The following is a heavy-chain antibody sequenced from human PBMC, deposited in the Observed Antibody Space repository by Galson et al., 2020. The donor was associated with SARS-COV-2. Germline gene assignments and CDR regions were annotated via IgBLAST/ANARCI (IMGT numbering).Heavy chain of an antibody. CDR3: ARGRGYCSGGSCLVY. V-gene: IGHV4-34*01. CDR1: GGSISGYY. J-gene: IGHJ4*02. Sequence: SQASESLSLTCAVYGGSISGYYWSWIRQPPGKGLEWIGEINHSGSTNYNPSLKSRVTISVDTSKNQFSLKLSSVTSADTAVYYCARGRGYCSGGSCLVYWGQGTLVTVSS. D-gene: IGHD2-15*01. CDR2: INHSGST.